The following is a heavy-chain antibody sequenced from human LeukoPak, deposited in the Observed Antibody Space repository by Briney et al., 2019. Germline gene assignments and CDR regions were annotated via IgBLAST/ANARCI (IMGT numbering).Heavy chain of an antibody. CDR2: ISNDGTNK. Sequence: GGSLRLSRAASGFTFSTFPMHWVRQAPGKGLQWVAVISNDGTNKYYADSEKGRFTISRDNSKNTLFLQMNSLTTEDTAVYYCARGAGTTVYYIDVRGNGTTVTVS. V-gene: IGHV3-30*01. J-gene: IGHJ6*03. D-gene: IGHD1-7*01. CDR1: GFTFSTFP. CDR3: ARGAGTTVYYIDV.